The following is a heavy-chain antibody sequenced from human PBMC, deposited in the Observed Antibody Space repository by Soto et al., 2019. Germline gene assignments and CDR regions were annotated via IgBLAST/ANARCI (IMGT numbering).Heavy chain of an antibody. D-gene: IGHD3-10*01. CDR1: GFTFSGSW. V-gene: IGHV3-74*01. Sequence: EVQLVESGGGLVQPGGSLRLSCAASGFTFSGSWMHWVRQAPGKGLVWVSRINDDGSATSYADFVKGRFTISRDNAKDTLFLQMNGLRVEDTAVYYCARGIFGSGTANDYWGQGTLVTVSS. J-gene: IGHJ4*02. CDR2: INDDGSAT. CDR3: ARGIFGSGTANDY.